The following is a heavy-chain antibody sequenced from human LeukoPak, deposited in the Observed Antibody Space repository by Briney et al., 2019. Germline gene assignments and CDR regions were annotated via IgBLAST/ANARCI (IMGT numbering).Heavy chain of an antibody. J-gene: IGHJ4*02. D-gene: IGHD3-3*01. CDR3: ASGEAYYDFWSGYKAFDY. Sequence: ASVKVSCKASGYTFTSYYMHWVRQAPGQGLEWMGIINPSGGSTSYAQKFQGRVTMTRDTSTSTVYMELSSLRSEDTAVYYCASGEAYYDFWSGYKAFDYWGQGTLVTVSS. CDR1: GYTFTSYY. CDR2: INPSGGST. V-gene: IGHV1-46*01.